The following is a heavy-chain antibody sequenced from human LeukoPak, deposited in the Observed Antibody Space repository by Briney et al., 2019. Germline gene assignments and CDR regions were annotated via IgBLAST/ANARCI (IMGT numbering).Heavy chain of an antibody. CDR3: AKDFVAVTAIGMYYSDY. D-gene: IGHD2-21*02. Sequence: PGGSLRLSCAASGFTFSSYAMNWVRQTPGKGLEWVSSISGSGGSLYYADSVKGRFTISRDNSKNTFYLLMNSLRAEDTAIYYCAKDFVAVTAIGMYYSDYWGQGTLVTVSA. V-gene: IGHV3-23*01. J-gene: IGHJ4*02. CDR2: ISGSGGSL. CDR1: GFTFSSYA.